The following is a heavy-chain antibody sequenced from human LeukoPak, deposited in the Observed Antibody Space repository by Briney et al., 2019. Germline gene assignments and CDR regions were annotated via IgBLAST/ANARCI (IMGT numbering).Heavy chain of an antibody. D-gene: IGHD1-26*01. Sequence: PSETLSLTCTVSGGSLSFSTSYWAWIRQPPGKGPEWIGSIYYRGSTYYNPSLTSRLTISVDTSKNQFSLKLRSLTAADTAVYYCARGEQVNWFDPWGQGALVIVSS. CDR3: ARGEQVNWFDP. J-gene: IGHJ5*02. CDR2: IYYRGST. CDR1: GGSLSFSTSY. V-gene: IGHV4-39*01.